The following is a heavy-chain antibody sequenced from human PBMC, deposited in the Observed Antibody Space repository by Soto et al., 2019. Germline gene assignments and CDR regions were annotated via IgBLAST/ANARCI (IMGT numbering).Heavy chain of an antibody. V-gene: IGHV3-23*01. J-gene: IGHJ4*02. Sequence: GWSLRLSCAASGFTFSSYAMSWVRQAPGKGLEWVSAISGSGGSTYYADSVKGRFTISRDNSKNTLDLQMNSLRAEDTAVYYCAKPWKRGEYSSAFDYWGQGTLVTVSS. CDR2: ISGSGGST. CDR3: AKPWKRGEYSSAFDY. CDR1: GFTFSSYA. D-gene: IGHD6-6*01.